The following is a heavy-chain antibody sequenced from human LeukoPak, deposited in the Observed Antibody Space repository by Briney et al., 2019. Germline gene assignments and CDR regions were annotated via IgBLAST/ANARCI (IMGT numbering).Heavy chain of an antibody. J-gene: IGHJ3*02. CDR3: ARDTTYYYDSSGYPYDAFDI. D-gene: IGHD3-22*01. V-gene: IGHV1-2*02. Sequence: ASVKVSCKASGYTFTGYYMHWVRQAPGQGLEWMGWINPNSGGTNYAQKFQGGVTMTRDTSISTAYMELSRLRSDDTAVYYCARDTTYYYDSSGYPYDAFDIWGQGTMVTVSS. CDR1: GYTFTGYY. CDR2: INPNSGGT.